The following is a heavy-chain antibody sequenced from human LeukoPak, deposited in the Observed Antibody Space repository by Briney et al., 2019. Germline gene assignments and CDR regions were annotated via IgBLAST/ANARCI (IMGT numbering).Heavy chain of an antibody. Sequence: PSETLSLTCTASGGSISSGSYYWSWIRQPAGKGLEWIGRIYTSGSTNYNPSLKSRVTISVDTSKNQSSLKLSSVTAADTAVYYCARVEYCSSTSCYFNWFDPWGQGTLVTVSS. D-gene: IGHD2-2*01. CDR1: GGSISSGSYY. CDR3: ARVEYCSSTSCYFNWFDP. V-gene: IGHV4-61*02. CDR2: IYTSGST. J-gene: IGHJ5*02.